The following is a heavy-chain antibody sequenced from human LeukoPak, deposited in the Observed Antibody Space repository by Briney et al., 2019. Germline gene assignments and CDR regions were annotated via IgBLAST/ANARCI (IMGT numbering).Heavy chain of an antibody. CDR1: GGSISSGGYY. CDR3: AGYDILTGYDAFDI. Sequence: SQTLSLTCTVSGGSISSGGYYWSWLRQHPGKGLEWIGYIYYSGSTYYNPSLKSRVTISVDTSKNQFSLKLSSVTAADTAVYYCAGYDILTGYDAFDIWGQGTMVTVSS. J-gene: IGHJ3*02. CDR2: IYYSGST. V-gene: IGHV4-31*03. D-gene: IGHD3-9*01.